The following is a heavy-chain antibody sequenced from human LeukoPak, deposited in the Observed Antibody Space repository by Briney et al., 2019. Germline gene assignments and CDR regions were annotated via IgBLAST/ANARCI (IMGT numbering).Heavy chain of an antibody. V-gene: IGHV1-8*01. D-gene: IGHD3-3*01. J-gene: IGHJ6*02. Sequence: ASVKVSCKASGYTFTSYDFNWVRQATGQRPEWMGWMSPNSGDTGYAQKFQDRVTMTRNTSISTAYMELSSLRSDDTAVYYCAREGTIFGVVIPSYYYYGMDVWGQGTTVTVSS. CDR2: MSPNSGDT. CDR3: AREGTIFGVVIPSYYYYGMDV. CDR1: GYTFTSYD.